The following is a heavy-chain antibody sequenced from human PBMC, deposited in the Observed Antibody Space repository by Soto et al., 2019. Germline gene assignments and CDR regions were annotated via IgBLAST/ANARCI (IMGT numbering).Heavy chain of an antibody. J-gene: IGHJ5*02. CDR2: IYYSGST. V-gene: IGHV4-59*01. CDR1: GGSISSYY. D-gene: IGHD5-18*01. CDR3: ARHYTAMADNWFDP. Sequence: ETLSLTCTVSGGSISSYYWSWIRQPPGKGLEWIGYIYYSGSTNYNPSLKSRVTISVDTSKNQFSLKLSSVTAADTAVYYCARHYTAMADNWFDPWGQGTLVTVSS.